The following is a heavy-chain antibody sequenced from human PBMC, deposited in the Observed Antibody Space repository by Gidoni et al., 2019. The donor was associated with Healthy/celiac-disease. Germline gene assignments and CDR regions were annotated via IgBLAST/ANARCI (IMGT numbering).Heavy chain of an antibody. CDR1: GYTFTSYY. CDR3: ARDQERGIAAAATGYSGSYYYGMDV. J-gene: IGHJ6*02. V-gene: IGHV1-46*01. CDR2: INPSGGST. D-gene: IGHD6-13*01. Sequence: QVQLVQSGAEVKKPGASVKVSCKASGYTFTSYYMHWVRQAPGQGLEWMGIINPSGGSTSYAQKFQGRVTMTRDTSTSTVYMELSSLRSEDTAVYYCARDQERGIAAAATGYSGSYYYGMDVWGQGTTVTVSS.